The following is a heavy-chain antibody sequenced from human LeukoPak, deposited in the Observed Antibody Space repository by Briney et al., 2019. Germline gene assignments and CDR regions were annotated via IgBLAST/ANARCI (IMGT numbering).Heavy chain of an antibody. CDR3: ARVNRGYNFDY. V-gene: IGHV4-59*01. Sequence: SETLSLTCTVSGGSISNYYWSWVRQPPGKGLEWIAYIYYSGSTNYNPSLKSRVTISVDTSKNQFSLRLSSVTAADTAVYYCARVNRGYNFDYWGQGTLVTVSS. CDR2: IYYSGST. D-gene: IGHD1-14*01. J-gene: IGHJ4*02. CDR1: GGSISNYY.